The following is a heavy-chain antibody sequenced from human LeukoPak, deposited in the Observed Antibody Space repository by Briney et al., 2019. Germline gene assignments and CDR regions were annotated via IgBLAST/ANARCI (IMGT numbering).Heavy chain of an antibody. J-gene: IGHJ3*02. V-gene: IGHV3-33*01. CDR2: IWNDGSKQ. CDR1: GFTFATYG. D-gene: IGHD4-17*01. CDR3: ARPLTTVATSAFDI. Sequence: GSSLRLSCAASGFTFATYGMHWVRQGPGKGLEWVAIIWNDGSKQDYADSVKGRFTISRDNAKNSLYLQMNSLRAEDTAVYYCARPLTTVATSAFDIWGQGTMVTVSS.